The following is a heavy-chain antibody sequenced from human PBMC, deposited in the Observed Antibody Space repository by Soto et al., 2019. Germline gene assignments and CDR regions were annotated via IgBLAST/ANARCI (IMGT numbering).Heavy chain of an antibody. CDR1: GGTFSSYA. D-gene: IGHD5-12*01. V-gene: IGHV1-69*13. CDR2: IIPIFGTA. CDR3: ARDLFDIMATSTTYYYYGMDV. J-gene: IGHJ6*02. Sequence: SVKVSCKASGGTFSSYAISWVRQAPGQGLEWMGGIIPIFGTANYAQKFQGRVTITADESTSTAYMELSSLRSEDTAVYYCARDLFDIMATSTTYYYYGMDVWAQGTTVTVSS.